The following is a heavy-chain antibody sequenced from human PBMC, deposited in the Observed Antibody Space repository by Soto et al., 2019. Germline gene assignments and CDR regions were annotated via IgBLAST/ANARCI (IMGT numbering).Heavy chain of an antibody. J-gene: IGHJ4*02. CDR1: GGTFSTYA. D-gene: IGHD5-18*01. CDR3: ASGIQLWLRQINNGYSG. V-gene: IGHV1-69*12. CDR2: IIPMFGTA. Sequence: QVQLVQSGAEVKKPESSVKVSCKAPGGTFSTYAISWVRQAPGQGLEWMGGIIPMFGTANYAQRFQDRVTITADESTNTVYMELSSLRSGDTAVYFCASGIQLWLRQINNGYSGWGQGTLVTVSS.